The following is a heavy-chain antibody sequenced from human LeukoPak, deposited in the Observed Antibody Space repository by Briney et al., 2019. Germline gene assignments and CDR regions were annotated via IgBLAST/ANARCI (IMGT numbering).Heavy chain of an antibody. CDR1: GFTFSSYG. CDR2: ISYDGSNK. Sequence: GRSLRFSCAASGFTFSSYGMHWVRQAPGKGLKGVADISYDGSNKYYADSVKGRFTISRDNSKNTLYLKMNSLRAEDTTVYYCVKVITMVRGVIKNYYGIDVWGKGTTVTVSS. CDR3: VKVITMVRGVIKNYYGIDV. V-gene: IGHV3-30*18. D-gene: IGHD3-10*01. J-gene: IGHJ6*04.